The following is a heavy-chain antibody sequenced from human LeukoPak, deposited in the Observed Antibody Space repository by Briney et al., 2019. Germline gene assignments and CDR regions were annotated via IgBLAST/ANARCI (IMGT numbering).Heavy chain of an antibody. J-gene: IGHJ4*02. CDR1: GGTFSSYA. D-gene: IGHD3-10*01. Sequence: ASVKVSCKASGGTFSSYAISWVRQAPGQGLEWMGGIIPIFGTANYAQKFQGRVTITADESTSTAYMELSSLRSEDTAVYYCALVEDYGSGSYYTNDYWGQGTLVTVSS. V-gene: IGHV1-69*13. CDR2: IIPIFGTA. CDR3: ALVEDYGSGSYYTNDY.